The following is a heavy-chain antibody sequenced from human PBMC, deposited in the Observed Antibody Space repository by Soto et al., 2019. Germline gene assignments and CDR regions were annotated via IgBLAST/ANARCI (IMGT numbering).Heavy chain of an antibody. V-gene: IGHV4-59*01. CDR2: IYYSGST. CDR3: ARQLRFLEWLGLPRPSDRHYYYYMDV. D-gene: IGHD3-3*01. CDR1: GGSISSYY. J-gene: IGHJ6*03. Sequence: SETLSLTCTVSGGSISSYYWSWIRQPPGKGLEWIGYIYYSGSTNYNPSLKSRVTISVDTSKNQFSLKLSSVTAADTAVYYCARQLRFLEWLGLPRPSDRHYYYYMDVWGKGTTVTVSS.